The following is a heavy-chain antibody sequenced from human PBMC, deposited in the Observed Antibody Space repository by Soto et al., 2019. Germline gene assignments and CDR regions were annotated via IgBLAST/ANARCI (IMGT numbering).Heavy chain of an antibody. CDR1: GFTFSNAW. Sequence: EVQLVESGGGLVKPGGSLRLSCAASGFTFSNAWMNWVRQAPGKGLEWVGRIKSKTDGGPTDYAAPVKGRFTISRADSQNPLYLKMTSLKTEHTAVYYCTTVHSIVVVPASYGMDVWGQRTTIT. CDR2: IKSKTDGGPT. CDR3: TTVHSIVVVPASYGMDV. D-gene: IGHD2-2*01. V-gene: IGHV3-15*07. J-gene: IGHJ6*02.